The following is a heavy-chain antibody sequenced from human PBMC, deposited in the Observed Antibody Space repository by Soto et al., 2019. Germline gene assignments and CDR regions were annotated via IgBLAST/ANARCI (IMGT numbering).Heavy chain of an antibody. J-gene: IGHJ3*02. CDR2: IYWNDDK. D-gene: IGHD1-26*01. CDR1: GFSLSTRAVG. Sequence: QITLKESGPTLVKPTQTLTLTCTFSGFSLSTRAVGVGWIRQPPGKALEWLALIYWNDDKRYSPSLKNRLTITKDTSKNHVVLIMTNMDPVDTATYYCAHRHELGSFDIWGQGTKVTVSS. CDR3: AHRHELGSFDI. V-gene: IGHV2-5*01.